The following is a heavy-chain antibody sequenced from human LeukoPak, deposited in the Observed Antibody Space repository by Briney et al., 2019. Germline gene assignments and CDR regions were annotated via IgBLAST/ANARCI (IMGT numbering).Heavy chain of an antibody. V-gene: IGHV3-23*01. CDR2: ITASGSST. D-gene: IGHD3-16*01. CDR3: AASPLGYFQH. J-gene: IGHJ1*01. Sequence: GGSLRLSCAASGFTFSSYAMSWVRQAPGEGLEWVSAITASGSSTYYADSVKGRFTMSRDNSKNTLYLQMNSLRAEDTAVYYCAASPLGYFQHWGQGTLVTVSS. CDR1: GFTFSSYA.